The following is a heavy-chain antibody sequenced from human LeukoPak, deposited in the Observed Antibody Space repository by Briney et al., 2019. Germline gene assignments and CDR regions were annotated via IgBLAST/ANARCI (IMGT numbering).Heavy chain of an antibody. CDR2: IYYSGST. CDR3: ARGPYSYDSSGAFDI. J-gene: IGHJ3*02. D-gene: IGHD3-22*01. V-gene: IGHV4-59*01. Sequence: SETLSLTCTVSGGSISPYFWSWIRQPPGRGLEWIGYIYYSGSTTYNPSFKTRVTISVDTSNNQFSLRLTSVTAADTAVYYCARGPYSYDSSGAFDIWGQGTMVTVSS. CDR1: GGSISPYF.